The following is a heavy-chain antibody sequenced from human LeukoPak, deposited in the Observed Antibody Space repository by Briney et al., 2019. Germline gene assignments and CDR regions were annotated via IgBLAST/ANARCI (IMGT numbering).Heavy chain of an antibody. CDR3: ANIAAAGFPFDY. CDR1: GYSISSGYY. J-gene: IGHJ4*02. D-gene: IGHD6-13*01. CDR2: IYHSGST. V-gene: IGHV4-38-2*02. Sequence: PSETLSLTCTVSGYSISSGYYWGWIRQPPGKGLEWIGSIYHSGSTYYNPSLKSRVTISVDTSKNQFSLKLSSVTAADTAVYYCANIAAAGFPFDYWGQGTLVTVSS.